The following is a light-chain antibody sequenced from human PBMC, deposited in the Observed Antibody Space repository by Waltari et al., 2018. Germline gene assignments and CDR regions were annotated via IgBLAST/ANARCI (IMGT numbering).Light chain of an antibody. CDR1: SSDVGGYSF. J-gene: IGLJ3*02. CDR2: DVS. V-gene: IGLV2-14*03. CDR3: STYTTSSALL. Sequence: QSALTQPASVSGSPGQSITISCTGTSSDVGGYSFVSWYQQHPGKAPKLMSYDVSKRPSGISNRFSCSKSGNTASLTISGLQTEDEADYFCSTYTTSSALLFGGGTRLTVL.